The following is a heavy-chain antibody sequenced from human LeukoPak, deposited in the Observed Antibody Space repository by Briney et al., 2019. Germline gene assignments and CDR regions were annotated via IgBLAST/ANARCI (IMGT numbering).Heavy chain of an antibody. Sequence: GGSLRLSCAASGFTFSSYAMHWVRQAPGKGLEWVAVISYDGSNKYYADSVKGRFTISRDNSKNTLYLQMHSLRAEDTAVYYCAKSNPPFDYWGQGTLVTVSS. D-gene: IGHD4-11*01. CDR1: GFTFSSYA. CDR2: ISYDGSNK. V-gene: IGHV3-30*04. J-gene: IGHJ4*02. CDR3: AKSNPPFDY.